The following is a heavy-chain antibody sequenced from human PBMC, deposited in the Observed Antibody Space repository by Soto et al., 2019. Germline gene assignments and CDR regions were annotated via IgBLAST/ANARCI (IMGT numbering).Heavy chain of an antibody. J-gene: IGHJ3*02. D-gene: IGHD3-22*01. CDR1: GYSLTSYW. CDR3: AGTGEYYYDSSGPPNAFDI. CDR2: IYPGDSDT. Sequence: PGESLKISCKGSGYSLTSYWIGWVRQMPGKGLEWMGIIYPGDSDTRYSPSFQGQVTISADKSISTAYLQWSSLKASDTAMYYCAGTGEYYYDSSGPPNAFDIWGQGTMVTVSS. V-gene: IGHV5-51*01.